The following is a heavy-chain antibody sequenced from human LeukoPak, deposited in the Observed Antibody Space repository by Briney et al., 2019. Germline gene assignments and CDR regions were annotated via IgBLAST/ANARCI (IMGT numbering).Heavy chain of an antibody. CDR3: ARSSEGRYYYDSSGYSYYYYYMDV. V-gene: IGHV4-4*02. CDR2: IYHSGST. D-gene: IGHD3-22*01. Sequence: SGTLSLTCAVSGGSISSSNWWSWVRQPPGKGLEWIGEIYHSGSTNYNPSLKSRVTISVDKSKNQFSLKLSSVTAADTAVYYCARSSEGRYYYDSSGYSYYYYYMDVWGKGTTVTISS. CDR1: GGSISSSNW. J-gene: IGHJ6*03.